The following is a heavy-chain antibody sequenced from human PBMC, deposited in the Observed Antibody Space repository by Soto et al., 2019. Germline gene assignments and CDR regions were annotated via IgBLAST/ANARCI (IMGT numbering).Heavy chain of an antibody. J-gene: IGHJ4*02. D-gene: IGHD4-17*01. Sequence: SETLSLTCAVSGGSISSGGYSWSWIRQPPGKGLEWIGYIYHSGSTYYNPSLKSRVTISVDRSKNQFSLKLSSVTAADTAVYYCARTHYGDYMYDYWGQGTLVTVS. V-gene: IGHV4-30-2*01. CDR2: IYHSGST. CDR1: GGSISSGGYS. CDR3: ARTHYGDYMYDY.